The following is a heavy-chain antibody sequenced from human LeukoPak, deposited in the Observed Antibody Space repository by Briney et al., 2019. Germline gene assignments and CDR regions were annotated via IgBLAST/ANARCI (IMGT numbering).Heavy chain of an antibody. CDR1: GGTFSSYA. CDR3: ARSYDFWSGYPFDY. D-gene: IGHD3-3*01. Sequence: ASVKVSCTASGGTFSSYAISWVRQAPGQGLEWMGRIIPILGIANYAQKFQGRVTITADESTSTAYMELSSLRSEDTAVYYCARSYDFWSGYPFDYWGQGTLVTVSS. J-gene: IGHJ4*02. V-gene: IGHV1-69*04. CDR2: IIPILGIA.